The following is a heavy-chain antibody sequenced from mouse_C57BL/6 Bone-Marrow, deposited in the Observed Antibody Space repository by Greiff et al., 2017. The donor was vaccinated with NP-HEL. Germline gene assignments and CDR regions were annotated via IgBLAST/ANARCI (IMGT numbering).Heavy chain of an antibody. CDR3: ARHGGYDDSFAY. D-gene: IGHD2-2*01. CDR1: GFTFSDYY. Sequence: DVQLVESGGGLVQPGGSLKLSCAASGFTFSDYYMYWVRQTPEKRLEWVAYISNGGGSTYYPDTVKGRFTISRDNAKNTLYLQMSRLKSEDTAMYYCARHGGYDDSFAYWGQGTLVTVSA. J-gene: IGHJ3*01. V-gene: IGHV5-12*01. CDR2: ISNGGGST.